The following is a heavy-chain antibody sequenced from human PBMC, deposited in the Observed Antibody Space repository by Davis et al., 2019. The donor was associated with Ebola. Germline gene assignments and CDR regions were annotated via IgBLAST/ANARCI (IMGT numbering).Heavy chain of an antibody. V-gene: IGHV3-11*01. Sequence: GESLKISCAASGFTFGDYYMSWIRQAPGKGLEWVSYISSSGSTIYYADSVKGRFTISRDNAKNSLYLQMNSLRAEDTAVYYCARALNLYSSSWYYYYGMDVWGQGTTVTVSS. J-gene: IGHJ6*02. CDR2: ISSSGSTI. CDR1: GFTFGDYY. CDR3: ARALNLYSSSWYYYYGMDV. D-gene: IGHD6-13*01.